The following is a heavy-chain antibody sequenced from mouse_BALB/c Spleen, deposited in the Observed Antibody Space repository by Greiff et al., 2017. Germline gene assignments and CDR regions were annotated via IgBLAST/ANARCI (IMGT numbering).Heavy chain of an antibody. Sequence: LVKPGASVKISCTASGYSFTGYYMHWVKQSPGKSLEWIGYISCYNGATSYNQKFKGKATFTVDTSSNTAYMQFNSLTSEDSAVYDCARGTTVVADTHWYFDVWGAGTTVTGSS. CDR3: ARGTTVVADTHWYFDV. D-gene: IGHD1-1*01. CDR2: ISCYNGAT. CDR1: GYSFTGYY. V-gene: IGHV1S34*01. J-gene: IGHJ1*01.